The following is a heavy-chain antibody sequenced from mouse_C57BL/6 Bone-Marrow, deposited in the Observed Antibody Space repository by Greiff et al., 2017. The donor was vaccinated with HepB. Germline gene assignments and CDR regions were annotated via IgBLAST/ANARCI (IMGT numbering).Heavy chain of an antibody. D-gene: IGHD4-1*01. CDR3: ARHEVGTGTWPY. J-gene: IGHJ3*01. CDR1: GYTFTDHT. V-gene: IGHV1-78*01. Sequence: VKLVESDAELVKPGASVKISCKVSGYTFTDHTIHWMKQRPEQGLEWIGYIYPRDGSTKYNEKFKDKATLTADKSSSTVYMELSRLTSEDSAVYFCARHEVGTGTWPYWGQGTLVTVSA. CDR2: IYPRDGST.